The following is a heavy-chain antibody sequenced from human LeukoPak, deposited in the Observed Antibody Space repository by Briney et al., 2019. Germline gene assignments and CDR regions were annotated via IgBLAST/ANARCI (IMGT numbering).Heavy chain of an antibody. Sequence: GESLKISCKGSGYTFTTYWIAWVRQMPGKGLEWMGIIYPGDSDTRYSPSFQGQVTISADKSISTAYLQWSSLKASDTAMYYCARETQYYYGSGSYSVWGQGTLVTVSS. CDR2: IYPGDSDT. V-gene: IGHV5-51*01. CDR1: GYTFTTYW. CDR3: ARETQYYYGSGSYSV. J-gene: IGHJ4*02. D-gene: IGHD3-10*01.